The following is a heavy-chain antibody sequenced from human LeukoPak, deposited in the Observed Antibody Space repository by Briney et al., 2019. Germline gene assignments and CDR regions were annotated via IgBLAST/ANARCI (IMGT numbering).Heavy chain of an antibody. V-gene: IGHV3-21*04. Sequence: GGSLRLSCAASGFTFSSYSMNWVRQAPGKGLEWVSSISSSSSYIYYADSVKGRFTISRDNSRDTLYLQMNSLRAEDTAVYYCAKGYYDYDWGSYYFDYWGQGTLVTVSS. J-gene: IGHJ4*02. D-gene: IGHD3-16*01. CDR2: ISSSSSYI. CDR1: GFTFSSYS. CDR3: AKGYYDYDWGSYYFDY.